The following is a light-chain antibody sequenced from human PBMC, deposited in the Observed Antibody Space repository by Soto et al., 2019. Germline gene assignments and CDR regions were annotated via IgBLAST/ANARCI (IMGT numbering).Light chain of an antibody. Sequence: QSVLTQPPSASGTPGQRVTISCSRSSSSIGRHTVNWYQQLPGTAPKLLISSNDQRPSGVPDRFSGSKSGTSASLAISGLQSEDEANYYCAAWDDSGVVFGGGTKLTVL. CDR2: SND. J-gene: IGLJ2*01. CDR3: AAWDDSGVV. V-gene: IGLV1-44*01. CDR1: SSSIGRHT.